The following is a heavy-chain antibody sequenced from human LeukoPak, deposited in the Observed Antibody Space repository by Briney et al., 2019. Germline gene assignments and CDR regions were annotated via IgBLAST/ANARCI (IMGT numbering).Heavy chain of an antibody. D-gene: IGHD6-13*01. J-gene: IGHJ1*01. V-gene: IGHV3-30*03. CDR2: ISYDGSDK. Sequence: GGSLRLSCAASGFTFSSYGMHWVRQAPGKGLEWVAVISYDGSDKYYADSVKGRFTISRDNSKNTLYLQMNSLREEDTAVYFCAGSPKYSSSWYEYFQHWGQGTLVTVSS. CDR3: AGSPKYSSSWYEYFQH. CDR1: GFTFSSYG.